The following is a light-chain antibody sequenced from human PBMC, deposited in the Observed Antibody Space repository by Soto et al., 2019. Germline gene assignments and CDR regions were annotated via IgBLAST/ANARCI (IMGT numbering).Light chain of an antibody. CDR3: QQYNRYPYT. CDR1: QSISSW. CDR2: KAS. Sequence: DIQMTQSPSTLSASVGDRVTITCRASQSISSWLAWYQQKPGKAPNLLIYKASSLESGVPSRFSGSGSGTEFTLTISSLQPDDFATYYCQQYNRYPYTFGQGTKPEIK. V-gene: IGKV1-5*03. J-gene: IGKJ2*01.